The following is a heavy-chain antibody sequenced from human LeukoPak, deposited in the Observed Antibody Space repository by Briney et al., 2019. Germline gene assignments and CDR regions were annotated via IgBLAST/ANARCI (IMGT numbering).Heavy chain of an antibody. V-gene: IGHV3-23*01. CDR1: GFTFSNYA. CDR2: VSGGGGST. CDR3: AKANTFYFASGTYWDA. J-gene: IGHJ5*02. D-gene: IGHD3-10*01. Sequence: QSGGSLRLSCAASGFTFSNYAMSWVRQAPGRGLEWVSVVSGGGGSTYSADSVKGRFTISRDNSKSTLSLQMNGLRAEDTAVYYCAKANTFYFASGTYWDAWGQGFLVTVSS.